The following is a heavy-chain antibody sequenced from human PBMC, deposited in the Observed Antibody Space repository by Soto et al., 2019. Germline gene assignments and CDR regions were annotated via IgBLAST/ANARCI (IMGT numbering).Heavy chain of an antibody. V-gene: IGHV1-24*01. CDR2: FDPEDGET. J-gene: IGHJ4*02. Sequence: GASVKVSCKASGGTFSSYTISWVRQAPGQGLEWMGGFDPEDGETIYAQKFQGRVTMTEDTSTDTAYMELSRLRSEDTAVYYCATDLEQWLDFGYWGQGTLVTVSS. D-gene: IGHD6-19*01. CDR1: GGTFSSYT. CDR3: ATDLEQWLDFGY.